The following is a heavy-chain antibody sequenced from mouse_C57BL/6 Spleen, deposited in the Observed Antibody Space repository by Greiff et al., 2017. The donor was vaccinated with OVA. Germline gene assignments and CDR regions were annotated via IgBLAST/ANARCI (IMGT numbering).Heavy chain of an antibody. CDR1: GYTFTDYN. J-gene: IGHJ1*03. CDR3: ARRDDYDPWYFDV. V-gene: IGHV1-18*01. CDR2: INPNNGGT. Sequence: EVQLQQSGPELVKPGASVKIPCKASGYTFTDYNMDWVKQSHGKSLEWIGDINPNNGGTIYNQKFKGKATLTVDKSSSTAYMELRSLTSEDTAVYYCARRDDYDPWYFDVWGTGTTVTVSS. D-gene: IGHD2-4*01.